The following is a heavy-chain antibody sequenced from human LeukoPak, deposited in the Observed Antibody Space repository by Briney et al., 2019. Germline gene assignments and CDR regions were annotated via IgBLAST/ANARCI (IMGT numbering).Heavy chain of an antibody. D-gene: IGHD2-2*01. CDR1: GGTFSSYA. CDR3: ARDVETDCSSTSCYYNWFDP. V-gene: IGHV1-69*10. CDR2: TIPIFGIA. Sequence: SVKVSCKASGGTFSSYAISWVRQAPGQGLEWMGRTIPIFGIANYAQKFQGRVAITADKSTSTAYMELSSLRSEDTAVYYCARDVETDCSSTSCYYNWFDPWGQGTLVTVSS. J-gene: IGHJ5*02.